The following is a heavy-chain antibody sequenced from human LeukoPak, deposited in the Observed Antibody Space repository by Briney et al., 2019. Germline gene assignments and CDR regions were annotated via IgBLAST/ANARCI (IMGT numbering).Heavy chain of an antibody. Sequence: SSETLSLTCTVSGGSISSSSYYWGWIRQPPGKGLEWIGTIYYSGSTYYHPSLKSRLTISVDTSKNQFSLKLSSVTAANTAVYYCAREGRGRNMDVWGKGTTVTISS. V-gene: IGHV4-39*07. CDR3: AREGRGRNMDV. D-gene: IGHD2-15*01. J-gene: IGHJ6*03. CDR1: GGSISSSSYY. CDR2: IYYSGST.